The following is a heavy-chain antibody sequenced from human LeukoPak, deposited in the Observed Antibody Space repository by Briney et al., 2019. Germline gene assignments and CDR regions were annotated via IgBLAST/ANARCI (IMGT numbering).Heavy chain of an antibody. D-gene: IGHD1-1*01. CDR2: INPSGGST. J-gene: IGHJ4*02. Sequence: GASVKVSCKASGYSFSSYYMHWVRQAPGQGLEWMGIINPSGGSTTYAQKFRDRVTMTRDTSTTTVYMELSSLKSGDTAVYYCARWTGTTGLDYWGQGTLVTVSS. CDR3: ARWTGTTGLDY. CDR1: GYSFSSYY. V-gene: IGHV1-46*01.